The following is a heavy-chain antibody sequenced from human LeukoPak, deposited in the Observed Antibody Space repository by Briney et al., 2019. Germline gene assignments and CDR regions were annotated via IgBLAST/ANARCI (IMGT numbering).Heavy chain of an antibody. J-gene: IGHJ4*02. CDR2: IRGNGET. Sequence: GGSLRLTCKAWGLRCSSFVMSWVLQGPARELEWVSSIRGNGETFYADSVKGRFTLSSDSSRNTVYFQLNNLRVEDTAIYYCAKASWVSSTDAVRWGQGTLVTVSS. CDR3: AKASWVSSTDAVR. D-gene: IGHD3-16*01. V-gene: IGHV3-23*01. CDR1: GLRCSSFV.